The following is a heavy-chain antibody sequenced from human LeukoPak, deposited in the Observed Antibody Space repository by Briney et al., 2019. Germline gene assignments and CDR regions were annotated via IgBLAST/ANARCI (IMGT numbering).Heavy chain of an antibody. Sequence: ASVKVSCKASGYTFTGYYMHWVRQAPGQGLEWMGWINPNSGGTNYAQKFQGRVTMTRDTSISTAYMELSRLRSDDTAVYYCARGSRVTTYWLQAFDIWGQGTMVTVSS. CDR1: GYTFTGYY. CDR3: ARGSRVTTYWLQAFDI. D-gene: IGHD4-17*01. J-gene: IGHJ3*02. V-gene: IGHV1-2*02. CDR2: INPNSGGT.